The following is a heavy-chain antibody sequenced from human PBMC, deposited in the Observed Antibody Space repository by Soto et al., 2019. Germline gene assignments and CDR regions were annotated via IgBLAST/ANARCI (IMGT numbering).Heavy chain of an antibody. V-gene: IGHV1-2*02. CDR3: ASQYCSGGSCYSSWFGP. D-gene: IGHD2-15*01. J-gene: IGHJ5*02. CDR2: INPNSGGT. CDR1: GYTFTGYY. Sequence: ASVKVSCKASGYTFTGYYMHWVRQAPGQGLEWMGWINPNSGGTNYAQKFQGRVTMTRDTSISTAYMELSRLRSDDTAVYYCASQYCSGGSCYSSWFGPWGQGTLVTVSS.